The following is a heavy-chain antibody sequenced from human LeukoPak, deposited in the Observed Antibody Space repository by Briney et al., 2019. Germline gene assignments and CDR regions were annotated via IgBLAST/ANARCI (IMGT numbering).Heavy chain of an antibody. V-gene: IGHV4-39*07. Sequence: SETLSLTCTVSGGSINSSSFYWGWIRQPPGKGLEWIGSVYYSGNTYYNPSLKSRVTMSIDTSKNQFFLKLNSVTAADTAVYSCARDRIAAASQTRPLDIWGQGKMVTVSS. J-gene: IGHJ3*02. CDR1: GGSINSSSFY. CDR2: VYYSGNT. CDR3: ARDRIAAASQTRPLDI. D-gene: IGHD6-13*01.